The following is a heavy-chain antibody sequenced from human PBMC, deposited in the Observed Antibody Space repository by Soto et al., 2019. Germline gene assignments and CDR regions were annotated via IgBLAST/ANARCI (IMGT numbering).Heavy chain of an antibody. D-gene: IGHD3-10*01. CDR3: ARDRVFRGPGYFDY. CDR1: GYTFTRYG. Sequence: GASVKVSCKASGYTFTRYGISWVRQAPGQGLEWVGWISAYNGNTNYAQKLQGRVTMTTDTSTSTAYMELRSLRSDDTAVYYCARDRVFRGPGYFDYWGQGTLVTVSS. CDR2: ISAYNGNT. J-gene: IGHJ4*02. V-gene: IGHV1-18*04.